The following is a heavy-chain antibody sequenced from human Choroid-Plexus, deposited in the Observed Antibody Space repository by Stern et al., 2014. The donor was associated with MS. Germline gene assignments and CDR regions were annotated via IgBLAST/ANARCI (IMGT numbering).Heavy chain of an antibody. CDR2: VSYDGSNK. D-gene: IGHD2/OR15-2a*01. CDR3: AKDRQYLTYFFDH. Sequence: QVQLVESGGGVVQPGRPLRLSCVASGFPLGSWAMHWVRQAPGKGLEWVAGVSYDGSNKYYADSVKGRFTISRDNSQNTLYMQMSSLRPEDTAVYYCAKDRQYLTYFFDHWGQGSLVTVSS. CDR1: GFPLGSWA. V-gene: IGHV3-30*18. J-gene: IGHJ5*02.